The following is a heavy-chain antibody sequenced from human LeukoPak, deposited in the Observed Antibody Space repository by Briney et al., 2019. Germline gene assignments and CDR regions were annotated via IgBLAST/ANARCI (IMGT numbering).Heavy chain of an antibody. J-gene: IGHJ3*02. V-gene: IGHV3-23*01. CDR1: GFTFSSYA. D-gene: IGHD6-13*01. CDR2: ISGSGGST. Sequence: PGGSLRLSCAASGFTFSSYAMSWVRQAPGKGLEWVSAISGSGGSTYYADSVKGRFTISRDNSKNTLYLQMNSLRAEDTAVYYCAKDPSMAAGPLDAFDIWGQGTMVTVSS. CDR3: AKDPSMAAGPLDAFDI.